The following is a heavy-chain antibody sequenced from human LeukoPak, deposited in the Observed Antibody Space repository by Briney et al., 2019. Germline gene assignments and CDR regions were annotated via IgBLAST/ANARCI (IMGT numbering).Heavy chain of an antibody. CDR1: GYTFTGYY. J-gene: IGHJ5*02. Sequence: ASVKVSCKASGYTFTGYYMHWVRQAPGQGLEWMGWINPNSGGTNYARKLQGRVTMTTDTSTSTAYMELRSLRSDDTAVYYCARSRVAVAGNVMDWFDPWGQGTLVTVSS. V-gene: IGHV1-2*02. CDR3: ARSRVAVAGNVMDWFDP. D-gene: IGHD6-19*01. CDR2: INPNSGGT.